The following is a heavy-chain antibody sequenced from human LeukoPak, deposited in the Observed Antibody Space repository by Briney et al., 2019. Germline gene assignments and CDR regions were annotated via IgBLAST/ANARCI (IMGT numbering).Heavy chain of an antibody. V-gene: IGHV4-34*01. CDR3: ARGPDILTGYYRYYYYGMDV. CDR2: INHSGST. D-gene: IGHD3-9*01. Sequence: SETLSLTCAVYGGSFSGYYWSWVRQPPGKGLEWIGEINHSGSTNYNPSLKSRVTISVDTSKNQFSLKLSSVTAADTAVYYCARGPDILTGYYRYYYYGMDVWGQGTTVTVSS. CDR1: GGSFSGYY. J-gene: IGHJ6*02.